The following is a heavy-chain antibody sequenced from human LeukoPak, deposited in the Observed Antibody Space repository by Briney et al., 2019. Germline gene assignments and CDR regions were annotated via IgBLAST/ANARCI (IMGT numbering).Heavy chain of an antibody. CDR2: INPNSGGT. CDR3: ARDGGWYQLLWWFDP. V-gene: IGHV1-2*02. Sequence: ASVKVSCEASGGTFSSYAISWVRQAPGQGLEWMGWINPNSGGTNYAQKFQGRVTMTRDTSISTAYMELSRLRSDDTAVYYCARDGGWYQLLWWFDPWGQGTLVTVSS. J-gene: IGHJ5*02. CDR1: GGTFSSYA. D-gene: IGHD2-2*01.